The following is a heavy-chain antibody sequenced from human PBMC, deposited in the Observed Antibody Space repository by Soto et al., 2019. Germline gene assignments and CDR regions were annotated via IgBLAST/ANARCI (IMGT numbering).Heavy chain of an antibody. V-gene: IGHV4-31*03. CDR2: IYYSGST. Sequence: QVQLQESGPGLVKPSQTLSLTCTVSGGSISSGGYYWSWIRQHPGKGLEWIGYIYYSGSTYYNPSLKSRVTISVDTSKNQFSLKLSSVTAADTAVYYCARYDTLGYCTNGVCYTSWFDPWGQGTLVTVSS. CDR1: GGSISSGGYY. CDR3: ARYDTLGYCTNGVCYTSWFDP. D-gene: IGHD2-8*01. J-gene: IGHJ5*02.